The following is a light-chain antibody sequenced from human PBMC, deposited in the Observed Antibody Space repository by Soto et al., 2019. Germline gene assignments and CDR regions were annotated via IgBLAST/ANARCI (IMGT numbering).Light chain of an antibody. Sequence: SYELTQPPSVSVSPGQTASITCSGDTLGDKYACWYQQKPGQSPVLVIYQDSKRPSGIPERFSGSNSGNTATLTISGTQAMDEADYYCQAWDSSNVVFGGGTKVTVL. CDR3: QAWDSSNVV. V-gene: IGLV3-1*01. CDR1: TLGDKY. J-gene: IGLJ2*01. CDR2: QDS.